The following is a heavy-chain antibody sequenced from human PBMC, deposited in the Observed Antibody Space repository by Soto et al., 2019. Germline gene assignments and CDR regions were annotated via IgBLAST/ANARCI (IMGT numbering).Heavy chain of an antibody. CDR3: AREYGRLDY. Sequence: PGGPLRLSCGASGFTLSDFHMSWIRQAPGKGLEWVSYISGGSGYTKYADPVKGRFTISRDSAKNSLYLQMNSLRAEDTAVYYCAREYGRLDYWGHGTLVTVSS. V-gene: IGHV3-11*06. J-gene: IGHJ4*01. D-gene: IGHD4-17*01. CDR2: ISGGSGYT. CDR1: GFTLSDFH.